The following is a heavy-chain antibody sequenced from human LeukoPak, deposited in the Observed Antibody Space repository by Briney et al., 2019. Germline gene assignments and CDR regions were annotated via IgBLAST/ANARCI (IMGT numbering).Heavy chain of an antibody. D-gene: IGHD1-26*01. J-gene: IGHJ4*02. CDR3: ARVGYGSNY. CDR1: GGSISSGSYY. Sequence: SETLSLTCTVSGGSISSGSYYWSWIRQPAGKGLEWIGRIYTSGSTNYNPSLKSRVTISVDTSKNQFSLKLSSVTAADTAVYYCARVGYGSNYWGQGTLVTVSS. V-gene: IGHV4-61*02. CDR2: IYTSGST.